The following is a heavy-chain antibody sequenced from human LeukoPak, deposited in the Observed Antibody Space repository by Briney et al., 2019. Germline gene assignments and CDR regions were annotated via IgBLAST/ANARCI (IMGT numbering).Heavy chain of an antibody. CDR1: GYSFPTYW. CDR3: ARPPSRGYSSSFEY. CDR2: IYPDESNI. Sequence: GESLKISCKGSGYSFPTYWIAWVCQMPGKGLEWMGIIYPDESNIRYSPSFQGQVTISADKSISTAYLQWSSLKASDTAMYYCARPPSRGYSSSFEYWGQGTLVTVSS. V-gene: IGHV5-51*01. D-gene: IGHD2-2*03. J-gene: IGHJ4*02.